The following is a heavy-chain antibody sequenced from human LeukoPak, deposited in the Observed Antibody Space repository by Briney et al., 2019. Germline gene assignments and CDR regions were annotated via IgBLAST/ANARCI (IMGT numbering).Heavy chain of an antibody. J-gene: IGHJ6*02. CDR1: GFTFSSYA. CDR2: ISYDGSNK. CDR3: ARDRDIVATILTAFYYYYGMDV. Sequence: GGSLRLSCAASGFTFSSYAMHWVRQAPGKGLEWVAVISYDGSNKYYADSVKGRFTISRDNAKNSLYLQMNSLRAEDTAVYYCARDRDIVATILTAFYYYYGMDVWGQGTTVTVSS. V-gene: IGHV3-30-3*01. D-gene: IGHD5-12*01.